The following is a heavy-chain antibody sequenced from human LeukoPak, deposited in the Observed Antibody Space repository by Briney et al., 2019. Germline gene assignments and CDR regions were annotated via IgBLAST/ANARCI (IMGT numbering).Heavy chain of an antibody. D-gene: IGHD3-22*01. CDR1: GGSISSSSYY. Sequence: SETLSLTCTVSGGSISSSSYYWGWIRQPPGKGLEWIGSIYYSGSIYYNPSLKSRVTISVDTSKSQFSLKLTSVTAADTAVYYCARDWGSGYYFDYWGQGILVTVSS. CDR2: IYYSGSI. J-gene: IGHJ4*02. V-gene: IGHV4-39*07. CDR3: ARDWGSGYYFDY.